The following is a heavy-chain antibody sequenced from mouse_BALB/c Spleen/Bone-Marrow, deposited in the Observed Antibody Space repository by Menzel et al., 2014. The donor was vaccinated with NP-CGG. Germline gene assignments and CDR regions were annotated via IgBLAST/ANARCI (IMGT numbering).Heavy chain of an antibody. CDR3: SRDYGGTAWFAY. CDR1: GFKCKDTH. J-gene: IGHJ3*01. CDR2: IDAASGDT. V-gene: IGHV14-3*02. D-gene: IGHD1-1*01. Sequence: VQLKESGAELVKPGASVKLSCTASGFKCKDTHMHWVKQRPEQGLEWIGRIDAASGDTKYDPKFQGKAAITGDTSSNTAYLQLSSLTSEDTAVYYCSRDYGGTAWFAYWGQGTLVTVSA.